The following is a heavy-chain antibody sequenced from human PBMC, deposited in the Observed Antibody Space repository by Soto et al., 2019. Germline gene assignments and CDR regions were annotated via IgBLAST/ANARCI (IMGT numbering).Heavy chain of an antibody. CDR3: AREKIRGYGWDY. Sequence: PSETLSLTCTVSGGSISSGDYYWSWIRQPPGNGLEWIGYIYYSGSTYYNPSLKSRVTISVDTSKNQFSLKLSSVTAADTAVYYCAREKIRGYGWDYWGQGTLVTVSS. D-gene: IGHD5-12*01. CDR1: GGSISSGDYY. V-gene: IGHV4-30-4*01. J-gene: IGHJ4*02. CDR2: IYYSGST.